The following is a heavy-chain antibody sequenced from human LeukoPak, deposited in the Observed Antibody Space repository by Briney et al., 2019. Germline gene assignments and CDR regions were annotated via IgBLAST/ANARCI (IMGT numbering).Heavy chain of an antibody. J-gene: IGHJ4*02. Sequence: SETLSLTCTVSGGSISSYYWSWIRQPPGKGLEWIGYIYYSGSTNYNPSRKSRVTISVDTSKNQFSMKLSAVTAADTAVYYCARHGYGGFDYWGQGTLVTVSS. D-gene: IGHD5-12*01. CDR1: GGSISSYY. CDR2: IYYSGST. CDR3: ARHGYGGFDY. V-gene: IGHV4-59*08.